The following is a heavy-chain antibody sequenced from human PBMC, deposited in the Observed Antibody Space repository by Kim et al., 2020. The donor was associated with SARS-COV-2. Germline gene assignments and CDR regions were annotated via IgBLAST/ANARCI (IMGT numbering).Heavy chain of an antibody. CDR1: VGSISSYY. V-gene: IGHV4-59*13. CDR3: ARDRSSWYKYGMDG. D-gene: IGHD6-13*01. Sequence: SETLSLTCTVSVGSISSYYWIWIRQPPGKGLEWFGYIYYSGSTNYNPSLKSRVTISVDTSKNQFSLKLSSVTAADTAVYYCARDRSSWYKYGMDGWGQGTTVTVSS. CDR2: IYYSGST. J-gene: IGHJ6*02.